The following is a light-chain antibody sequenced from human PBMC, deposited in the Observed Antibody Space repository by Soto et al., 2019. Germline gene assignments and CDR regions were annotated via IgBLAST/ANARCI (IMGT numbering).Light chain of an antibody. CDR3: QQLKNYPLT. CDR2: AAS. V-gene: IGKV1-6*01. Sequence: AIQMTQSPSSLSSSLVYIFTVTYRASQGIRNDLIWYQQKPGKAPKLLIYAASSLQSGVPSRFSGSRSGTDFTLTISSLQPEDFATYYCQQLKNYPLTFGGGTKVDIK. J-gene: IGKJ4*01. CDR1: QGIRND.